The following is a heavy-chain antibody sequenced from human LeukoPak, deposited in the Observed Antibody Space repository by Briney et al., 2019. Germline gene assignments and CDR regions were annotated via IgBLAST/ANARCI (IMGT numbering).Heavy chain of an antibody. J-gene: IGHJ4*02. CDR1: GGSISSSSYY. D-gene: IGHD3-10*01. Sequence: SETLSLTCTVSGGSISSSSYYWGWIRQPPGKGLEWIGSIYYSGSTYYNPSLKSRVTISVDTSKNQFSLKLSSVTAADTAVYYCARHKGSGSYLGYFDYWGQGTLVTVSS. CDR3: ARHKGSGSYLGYFDY. CDR2: IYYSGST. V-gene: IGHV4-39*01.